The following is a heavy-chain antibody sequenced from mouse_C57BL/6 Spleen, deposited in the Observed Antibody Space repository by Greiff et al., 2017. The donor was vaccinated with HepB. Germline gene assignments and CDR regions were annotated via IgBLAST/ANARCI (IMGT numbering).Heavy chain of an antibody. CDR1: GFNIKNTY. CDR3: ARALDGYYPWFAY. CDR2: IDPANGNT. Sequence: EVKLVESVAELVRPGASVKLSCTASGFNIKNTYMHWVKQRPEQGLEWIGRIDPANGNTKYAPKFQGKATITADTSSNTAYLQLSSLTSEDTAIYYCARALDGYYPWFAYWGQGTLVTVSA. J-gene: IGHJ3*01. D-gene: IGHD2-3*01. V-gene: IGHV14-3*01.